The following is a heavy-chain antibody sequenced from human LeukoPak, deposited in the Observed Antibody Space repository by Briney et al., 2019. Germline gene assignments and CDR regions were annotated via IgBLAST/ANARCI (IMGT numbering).Heavy chain of an antibody. D-gene: IGHD3-22*01. CDR2: IYPNASDT. Sequence: GDSLKISCKGSGYSFANYWIGWVRQMPGKGLEWVGIIYPNASDTRYSPSFRGQVTISADKSIATAYLRWNSLKASDTAMYYCALSSGAYDSAGYFDYWSQGTLVTVSS. CDR1: GYSFANYW. CDR3: ALSSGAYDSAGYFDY. J-gene: IGHJ4*02. V-gene: IGHV5-51*01.